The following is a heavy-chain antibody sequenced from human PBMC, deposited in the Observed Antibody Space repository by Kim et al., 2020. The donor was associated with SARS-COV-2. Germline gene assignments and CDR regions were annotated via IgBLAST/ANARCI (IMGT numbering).Heavy chain of an antibody. CDR3: ARPYYDILTGYYYFDY. Sequence: SETLSLTCTVSGGSISSSSYYWGWIRQPPGKGLEWIGSIYYSGSTYYNPSLKSRVTISVDTSKNQFSLKLSSVTAADTAVYYCARPYYDILTGYYYFDYWGQGTLVTVSS. V-gene: IGHV4-39*01. D-gene: IGHD3-9*01. CDR2: IYYSGST. J-gene: IGHJ4*02. CDR1: GGSISSSSYY.